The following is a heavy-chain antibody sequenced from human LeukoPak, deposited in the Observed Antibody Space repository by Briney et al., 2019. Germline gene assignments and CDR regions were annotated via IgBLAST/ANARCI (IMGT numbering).Heavy chain of an antibody. CDR2: IYSSGST. D-gene: IGHD3-3*01. Sequence: GGSLRLSCAASGFTVSSNYMSWVRQAPGKGLEWVSVIYSSGSTYYADSVKGRFTISRDNSKNTLYLQMNSLRAEDTAVYYCARGRITIFGAFDYWGQGTLVTVSS. J-gene: IGHJ4*02. CDR1: GFTVSSNY. V-gene: IGHV3-53*01. CDR3: ARGRITIFGAFDY.